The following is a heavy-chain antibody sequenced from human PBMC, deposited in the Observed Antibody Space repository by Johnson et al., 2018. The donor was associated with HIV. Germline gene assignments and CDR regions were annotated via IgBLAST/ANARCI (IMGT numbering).Heavy chain of an antibody. V-gene: IGHV3-30*03. J-gene: IGHJ3*02. Sequence: QVLLVESGGGLVQPGGSLRLSCAASGFTFSSYWMSWVRQAPGRGLEWVAVISYDGSNKYYADSVKGRFTISRDNSKNTLYLQMNSLRAEDTAVYYCARGGEYSSSLYAFDIWGQGTMVTVSS. CDR1: GFTFSSYW. CDR3: ARGGEYSSSLYAFDI. CDR2: ISYDGSNK. D-gene: IGHD6-13*01.